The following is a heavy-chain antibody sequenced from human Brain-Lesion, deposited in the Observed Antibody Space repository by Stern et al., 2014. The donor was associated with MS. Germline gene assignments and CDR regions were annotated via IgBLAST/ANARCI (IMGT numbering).Heavy chain of an antibody. D-gene: IGHD3-3*01. CDR3: ARDQRGITIFGVVTDYYYLGMDV. CDR2: INPNTGGT. J-gene: IGHJ6*02. Sequence: VQLVESGAEVKKPRASVKVSCKTSGYIFTGYYIHWVRQAPGQGLEWMAWINPNTGGTKDAQKFQGRVTMSRDTSISTAYVELSSLTSDDTAVYYCARDQRGITIFGVVTDYYYLGMDVWGQGTTVTVSS. V-gene: IGHV1-2*02. CDR1: GYIFTGYY.